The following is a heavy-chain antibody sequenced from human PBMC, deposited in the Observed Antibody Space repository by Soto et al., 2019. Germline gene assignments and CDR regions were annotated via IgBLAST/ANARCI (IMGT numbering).Heavy chain of an antibody. J-gene: IGHJ4*02. V-gene: IGHV4-59*01. D-gene: IGHD2-15*01. CDR2: MYYSGST. CDR1: GGSIGTYY. Sequence: PSETLSLTCTVSGGSIGTYYWSWIRQPPGKGLEWIGYMYYSGSTKYNPSLKSRVTTSVDTSKNQFSLKLSSVTAADTAVYYCARDCSGGSCFDYWGQGTLVTVSS. CDR3: ARDCSGGSCFDY.